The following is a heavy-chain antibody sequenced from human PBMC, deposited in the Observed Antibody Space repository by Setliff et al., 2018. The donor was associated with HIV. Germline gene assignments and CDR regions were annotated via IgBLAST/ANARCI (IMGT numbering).Heavy chain of an antibody. CDR2: IDSSGNT. CDR3: ARSTPSVGYISEH. V-gene: IGHV4-59*01. Sequence: SETLSLTCAVSGVSISAYFWSWIRQSPEKGLEWIGYIDSSGNTNYSPSLKSRITISRDTSKNQFSLKLNSVTAADAAVYYCARSTPSVGYISEHWGQGTLVTVSS. D-gene: IGHD5-12*01. CDR1: GVSISAYF. J-gene: IGHJ4*02.